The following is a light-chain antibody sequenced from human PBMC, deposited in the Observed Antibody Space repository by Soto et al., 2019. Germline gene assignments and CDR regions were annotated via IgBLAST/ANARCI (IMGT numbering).Light chain of an antibody. CDR1: SSDVGGYDY. CDR3: SSYTTSTTLV. J-gene: IGLJ1*01. Sequence: ALTQPASVSGSPGQSITISCTGTSSDVGGYDYVSWYQQHPGKVPKLMIYDVNNRPSGVSNRFSGSKSGNTASLTISGLQAEDEADYYCSSYTTSTTLVFGTGTKLTVL. CDR2: DVN. V-gene: IGLV2-14*01.